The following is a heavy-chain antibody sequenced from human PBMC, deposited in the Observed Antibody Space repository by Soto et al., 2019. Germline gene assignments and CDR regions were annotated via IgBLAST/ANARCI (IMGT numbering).Heavy chain of an antibody. Sequence: QVQLVQSGAEVKEPGASVKVSCKASGYIFKNYGISWVRQAPGQGLEWMGFISVYNGDRDYAQNLQGRVTMTTDRSTSTAYMDLRSLRSDDTAVYYCVRRNDYGDYWGQGTLVTVSS. CDR3: VRRNDYGDY. CDR2: ISVYNGDR. CDR1: GYIFKNYG. V-gene: IGHV1-18*01. J-gene: IGHJ4*02.